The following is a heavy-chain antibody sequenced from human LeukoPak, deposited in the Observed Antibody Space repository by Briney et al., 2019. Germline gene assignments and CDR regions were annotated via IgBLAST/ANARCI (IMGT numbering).Heavy chain of an antibody. CDR2: ISAYNGNT. V-gene: IGHV1-18*04. J-gene: IGHJ4*02. CDR1: GYTFTGYY. D-gene: IGHD3-22*01. CDR3: ARAEDSSGYFFDY. Sequence: GASVKVSCKASGYTFTGYYMHWVRQAPGQGLEWMGWISAYNGNTNYAQKLQGRVTMTTDTSTSTAYMELRSLSSDDTAVYYCARAEDSSGYFFDYWGQGTLVTVSS.